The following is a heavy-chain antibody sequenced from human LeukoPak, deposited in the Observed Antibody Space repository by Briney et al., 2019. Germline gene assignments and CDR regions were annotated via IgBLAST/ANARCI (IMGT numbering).Heavy chain of an antibody. V-gene: IGHV4-39*07. J-gene: IGHJ5*02. D-gene: IGHD4-17*01. CDR1: GFTFSSYG. Sequence: GSLRLSCAGSGFTFSSYGMTWVRQPPGKGLEWIGSIYYSGSTYYNPSLKSRVTISVDTSKNQFSLKLSSVTAADTAVYYCARVGLYYGDYGDSNWFDPWGQGTLVTVSS. CDR3: ARVGLYYGDYGDSNWFDP. CDR2: IYYSGST.